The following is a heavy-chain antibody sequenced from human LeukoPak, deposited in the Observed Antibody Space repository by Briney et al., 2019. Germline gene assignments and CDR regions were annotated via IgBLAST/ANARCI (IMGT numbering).Heavy chain of an antibody. Sequence: SETLSLTCAVYGGSFSRYYWSWIRQSPGKGPEWIAEIDHRGDTNYNPSVKSRVTISVDTSKNQFSLKMRSLSAADTALYYCARGATISETGYFDFWGQGTLVTVSS. V-gene: IGHV4-34*01. CDR1: GGSFSRYY. J-gene: IGHJ4*03. CDR2: IDHRGDT. CDR3: ARGATISETGYFDF. D-gene: IGHD5-24*01.